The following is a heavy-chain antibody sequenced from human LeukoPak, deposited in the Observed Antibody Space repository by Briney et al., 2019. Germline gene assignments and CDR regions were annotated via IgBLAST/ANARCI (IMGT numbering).Heavy chain of an antibody. CDR2: ISGSGGST. CDR3: AKDSNGDPSFDY. D-gene: IGHD4-17*01. Sequence: GGTLRLSCAASGFTFSSYAMSWVRQAPGKGLEWVSAISGSGGSTYYADSVKGRFTISRDNSKNTLYLQMNSLRAEDTAVYYCAKDSNGDPSFDYWGQGTLVTVSS. J-gene: IGHJ4*02. CDR1: GFTFSSYA. V-gene: IGHV3-23*01.